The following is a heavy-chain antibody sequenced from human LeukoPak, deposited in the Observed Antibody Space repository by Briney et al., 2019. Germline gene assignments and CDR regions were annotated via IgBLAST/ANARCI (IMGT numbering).Heavy chain of an antibody. CDR3: AKDPYDSGGYYSPGR. CDR1: GFTFDNYV. D-gene: IGHD3-22*01. V-gene: IGHV3-23*01. CDR2: ISGAGSRT. Sequence: GGSLRLSCAASGFTFDNYVMNWVRQAPGKGLEWVSSISGAGSRTYYADSVEGRFTISRDNSKNTLSLQMNSLRAEDTAVYYCAKDPYDSGGYYSPGRWGQGTLVTVSS. J-gene: IGHJ4*02.